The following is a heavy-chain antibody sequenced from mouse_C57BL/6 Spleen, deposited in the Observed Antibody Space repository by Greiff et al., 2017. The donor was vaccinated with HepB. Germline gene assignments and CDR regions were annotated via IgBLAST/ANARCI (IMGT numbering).Heavy chain of an antibody. J-gene: IGHJ4*01. CDR3: ARSFYYGNYYAMDY. CDR2: IHPNSGST. V-gene: IGHV1-64*01. D-gene: IGHD2-1*01. Sequence: VQLQQPGAELVKPGASVKLSCKASGYTFTSYWMHWVKQRPGQGLEWIGMIHPNSGSTNYNEKFKSKATLTVDKSSSTAYMQLSSLTSEDSAVYYCARSFYYGNYYAMDYWGQGTSVTVSS. CDR1: GYTFTSYW.